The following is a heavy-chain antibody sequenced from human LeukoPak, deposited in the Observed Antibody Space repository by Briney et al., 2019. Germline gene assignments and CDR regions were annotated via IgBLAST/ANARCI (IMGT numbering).Heavy chain of an antibody. CDR1: GYTFTSYD. V-gene: IGHV1-8*03. J-gene: IGHJ4*02. Sequence: GASVKVSCKASGYTFTSYDINWVRQATGQGLEWVGWMNPNSGNTGYALKFQGRVTITRNTSISTAYMELSSLRSEDTAVYYCARSGVAVAVGVSGDLMDWGQGTLVTVSS. CDR3: ARSGVAVAVGVSGDLMD. CDR2: MNPNSGNT. D-gene: IGHD6-19*01.